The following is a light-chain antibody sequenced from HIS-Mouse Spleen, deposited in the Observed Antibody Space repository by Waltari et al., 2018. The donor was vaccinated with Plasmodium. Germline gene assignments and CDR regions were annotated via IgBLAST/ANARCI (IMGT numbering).Light chain of an antibody. CDR2: EGS. J-gene: IGLJ2*01. V-gene: IGLV2-14*02. CDR1: SSAVGSYNL. CDR3: CSYAGSYTVV. Sequence: QSALTQPASVSGSPGQSITISCTGTSSAVGSYNLVPWYQQHPGKAPKLMIYEGSKRPSGVPDRFSGSKSGNTASLTISGLQAEDEADYYCCSYAGSYTVVFGGGTKLTVL.